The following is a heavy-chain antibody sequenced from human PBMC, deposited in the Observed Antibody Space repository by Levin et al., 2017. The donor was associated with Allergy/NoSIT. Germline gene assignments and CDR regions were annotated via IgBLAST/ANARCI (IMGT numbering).Heavy chain of an antibody. CDR1: GFIFDDYA. D-gene: IGHD3-10*01. V-gene: IGHV3-43D*03. CDR2: VSWDGGSA. CDR3: AKDKLSHAPSGIDY. Sequence: GGSLRLSCAASGFIFDDYAMHWVRQAPGKGLEWVSLVSWDGGSAYYADSVKGRFTISRDNSKNSLYLQMHTLRAEDTTLYYCAKDKLSHAPSGIDYWGQGTLVTVSS. J-gene: IGHJ4*02.